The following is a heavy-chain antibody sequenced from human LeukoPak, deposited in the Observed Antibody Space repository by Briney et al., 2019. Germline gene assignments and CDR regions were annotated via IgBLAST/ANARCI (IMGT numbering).Heavy chain of an antibody. V-gene: IGHV3-21*05. CDR1: GFTLNTNY. CDR3: ARDWVTSSWPY. CDR2: ISSGSRSI. Sequence: PGGSLRLSCAASGFTLNTNYMNWVRQAPGKGLEWVSLISSGSRSIYYADSVKGRFTISRDNAKNSLYLQMNSLRAEDTAVYYCARDWVTSSWPYWGQGTLVTVSS. J-gene: IGHJ4*02. D-gene: IGHD6-13*01.